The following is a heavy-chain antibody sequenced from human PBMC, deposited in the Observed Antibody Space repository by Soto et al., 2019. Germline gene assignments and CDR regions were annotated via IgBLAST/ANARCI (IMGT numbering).Heavy chain of an antibody. CDR3: AKDQYYCDTSGYP. CDR2: ISGSDGST. V-gene: IGHV3-23*01. J-gene: IGHJ4*02. D-gene: IGHD3-22*01. CDR1: GFTFSSYA. Sequence: GGSLRLSCAAYGFTFSSYAMSWVRQAPGKGLEWVSAISGSDGSTYYADSVKGRFTISRDNSKNTLSLQMSSLRAEDTAVYYCAKDQYYCDTSGYPWGQGTMVTVYS.